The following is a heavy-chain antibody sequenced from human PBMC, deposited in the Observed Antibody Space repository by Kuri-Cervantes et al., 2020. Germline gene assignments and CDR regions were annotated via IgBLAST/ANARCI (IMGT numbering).Heavy chain of an antibody. J-gene: IGHJ6*04. CDR2: ISYDGSNK. CDR1: GFTMSNYA. Sequence: LSLTCVVSGFTMSNYAMHWVRQAPGKGLEWVAVISYDGSNKYYADSVKGRFTISRDNSKNTLYLQMNSLRAEDTAVYYCARGDSSSWYISYYYYGMDVWGKGTTVTVSS. D-gene: IGHD6-13*01. CDR3: ARGDSSSWYISYYYYGMDV. V-gene: IGHV3-30-3*01.